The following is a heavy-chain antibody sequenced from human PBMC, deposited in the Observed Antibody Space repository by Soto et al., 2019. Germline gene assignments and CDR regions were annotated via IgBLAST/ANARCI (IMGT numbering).Heavy chain of an antibody. Sequence: SVKVSCKASGGTFSSYAISWVRQAPGQGLEWMGGIIPIFGTANYAQKFQGRVTITADESTSTAYMELSSLGSEDTAVYYCARVFTIFGVASDAFDIWGQGTMVT. CDR2: IIPIFGTA. V-gene: IGHV1-69*13. J-gene: IGHJ3*02. CDR3: ARVFTIFGVASDAFDI. CDR1: GGTFSSYA. D-gene: IGHD3-3*01.